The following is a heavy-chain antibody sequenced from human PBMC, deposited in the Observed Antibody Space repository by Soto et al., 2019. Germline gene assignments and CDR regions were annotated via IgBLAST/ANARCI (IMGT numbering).Heavy chain of an antibody. Sequence: QLVETGGGLIQPGGSLRLSCTASGFTVSNNYMNWVRQAPGKGLEWVSLIYSGGHTYYADSVKGRFTISRDSFKNTLYLQMNSLRAEDTAIYYCARDRRGDRVGGGGLDAWGQGTTVTVSS. V-gene: IGHV3-53*02. CDR2: IYSGGHT. CDR3: ARDRRGDRVGGGGLDA. J-gene: IGHJ6*02. CDR1: GFTVSNNY. D-gene: IGHD3-16*01.